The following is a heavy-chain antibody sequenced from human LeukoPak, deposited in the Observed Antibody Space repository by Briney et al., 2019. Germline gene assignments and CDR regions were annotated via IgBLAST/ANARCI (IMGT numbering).Heavy chain of an antibody. D-gene: IGHD5-24*01. CDR2: IYPGDSDT. CDR1: GYSCTSYW. Sequence: GESLKISCKGSGYSCTSYWIGWVRQMPGKGLEWMGIIYPGDSDTRYSPSFQGQVTISADKSISTAYLQWSSLKASDTAMYYCARTRRDGYNYSGGSDYWGQGTLVTVSS. V-gene: IGHV5-51*01. CDR3: ARTRRDGYNYSGGSDY. J-gene: IGHJ4*02.